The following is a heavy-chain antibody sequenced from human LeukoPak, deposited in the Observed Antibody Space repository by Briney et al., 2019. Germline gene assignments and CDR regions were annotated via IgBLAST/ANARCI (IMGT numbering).Heavy chain of an antibody. Sequence: PGGSLRLSCAASGFTFSTYAMSWVRQAPGKGLEWVANINQDGSEKYYVDSMKGRFTISRDNAKNSVYLQVNSLRAEDTAVYYCARDRVWTVLYWGQGTLVSVSS. J-gene: IGHJ4*02. D-gene: IGHD6-6*01. CDR3: ARDRVWTVLY. CDR1: GFTFSTYA. V-gene: IGHV3-7*01. CDR2: INQDGSEK.